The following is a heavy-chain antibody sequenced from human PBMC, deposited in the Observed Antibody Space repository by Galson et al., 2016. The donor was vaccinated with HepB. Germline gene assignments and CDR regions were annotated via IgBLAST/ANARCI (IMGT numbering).Heavy chain of an antibody. V-gene: IGHV4-59*01. CDR2: IYYSGST. J-gene: IGHJ5*01. CDR3: ARGIAIGYCISTSCYRVWFDS. CDR1: GDSISSYY. D-gene: IGHD2-2*02. Sequence: SETLSLTCTVSGDSISSYYWSWVRQPPGKGLEWIGYIYYSGSTNYNPSLKRRVTISVDTSKNQFSLKLSSVTAADTAVYYCARGIAIGYCISTSCYRVWFDSWGQGTLVTVSS.